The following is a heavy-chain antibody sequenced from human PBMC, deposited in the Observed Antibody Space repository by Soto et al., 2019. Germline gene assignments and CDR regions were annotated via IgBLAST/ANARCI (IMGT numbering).Heavy chain of an antibody. CDR3: ARRRDGSYYYYGIDV. CDR1: GFTLSTYA. Sequence: EVQLLESGGGLVQPGGSLRLSCAASGFTLSTYAMRWVRQAPGKGLEWVSAISGSGDNTYYADSVKGRFTISRDNSKNALFMQMNSLRAEDTAVYYCARRRDGSYYYYGIDVWGQGTTVTVSS. CDR2: ISGSGDNT. V-gene: IGHV3-23*01. J-gene: IGHJ6*02. D-gene: IGHD5-12*01.